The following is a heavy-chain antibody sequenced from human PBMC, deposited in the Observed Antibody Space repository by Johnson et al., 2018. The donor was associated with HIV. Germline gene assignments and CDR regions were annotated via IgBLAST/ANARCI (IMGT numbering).Heavy chain of an antibody. CDR3: ARRTGGNSNDAFDI. Sequence: VQLVESGGGVVRPGGSLRLSCAASGFTFEDHDMSWVRQVPGKGLEWVSGINWNGGTTGYADSVKGRFSISRDNAKNSLYLQMNSLSAEDSAVYYCARRTGGNSNDAFDIWGQGTMVTVSS. V-gene: IGHV3-20*04. J-gene: IGHJ3*02. CDR2: INWNGGTT. D-gene: IGHD4-23*01. CDR1: GFTFEDHD.